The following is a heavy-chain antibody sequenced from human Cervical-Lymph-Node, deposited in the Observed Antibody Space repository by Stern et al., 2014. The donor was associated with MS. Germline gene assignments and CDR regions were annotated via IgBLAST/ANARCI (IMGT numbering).Heavy chain of an antibody. CDR2: IDHSGST. CDR3: ARARPHDYDSSNSSVFDF. CDR1: GGSISSSGYY. Sequence: QVQLVESGPRLVKPSQTLSLTCTVSGGSISSSGYYLSWIRQHPGTGLEWIGYIDHSGSTFYRPSLKGRVSISVDTSKNQFSLRLNSVTAADTAVYYCARARPHDYDSSNSSVFDFWGQGTLVTVSS. V-gene: IGHV4-31*03. J-gene: IGHJ4*02. D-gene: IGHD3-22*01.